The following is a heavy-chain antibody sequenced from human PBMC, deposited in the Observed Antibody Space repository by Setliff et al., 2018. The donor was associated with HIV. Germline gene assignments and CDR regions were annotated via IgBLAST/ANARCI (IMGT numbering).Heavy chain of an antibody. J-gene: IGHJ4*02. CDR3: ARDPERGDGYLFDS. V-gene: IGHV4-39*07. CDR2: VYYTGST. D-gene: IGHD3-10*01. Sequence: SETLSLTCTVSGGSISNSRYYWSWIRQPPGKGLEWIATVYYTGSTNYNPSLKSRVTISIDTSKTQFSLKLSSVTAADTAVYYCARDPERGDGYLFDSWGQGTLVTVSS. CDR1: GGSISNSRYY.